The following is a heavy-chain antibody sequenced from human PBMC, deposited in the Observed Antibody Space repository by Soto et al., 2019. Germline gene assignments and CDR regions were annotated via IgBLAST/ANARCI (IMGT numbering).Heavy chain of an antibody. J-gene: IGHJ4*02. Sequence: QVQLVQSGAEVKKPGASVKVSCKASGYTFISYGISWLRQAPGQGLEWMGWISAYNVDTNYAQNFQGRVTMTTDTSTSTAYMELRSLRSDDTAMYYCGRGPYCSGSTCYSQFYDYWGQGTLVTVSS. CDR3: GRGPYCSGSTCYSQFYDY. CDR1: GYTFISYG. D-gene: IGHD2-15*01. V-gene: IGHV1-18*01. CDR2: ISAYNVDT.